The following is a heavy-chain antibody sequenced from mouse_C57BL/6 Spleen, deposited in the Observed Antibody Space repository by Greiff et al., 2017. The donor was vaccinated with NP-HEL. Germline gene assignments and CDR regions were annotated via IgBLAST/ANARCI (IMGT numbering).Heavy chain of an antibody. CDR2: IYPYNGVS. CDR3: AGLYYGSSYYFDY. D-gene: IGHD1-1*01. CDR1: GYSFTGYY. J-gene: IGHJ2*01. V-gene: IGHV1-31*01. Sequence: VQLKQSGPELVKPGASVKISCKASGYSFTGYYMHWVKQSHGNILDWIGYIYPYNGVSSYNQKFKGKATLPVDKSSSTAYMELRSLTSEDSAFYYCAGLYYGSSYYFDYWGQGTTLTVSS.